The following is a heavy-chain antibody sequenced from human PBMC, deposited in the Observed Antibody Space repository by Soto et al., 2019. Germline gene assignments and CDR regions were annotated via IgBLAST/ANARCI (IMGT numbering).Heavy chain of an antibody. CDR1: GFSLSTSGMC. J-gene: IGHJ6*03. V-gene: IGHV2-70*11. D-gene: IGHD6-13*01. CDR2: IDWDDDK. CDR3: AREVRYSSSWFHFYYYMDV. Sequence: SGPTLVNPTQTLTLTCTFSGFSLSTSGMCVSWIRQPPGKALEWLARIDWDDDKYYSTSLKTRLTISTDTSKTQVVLTMTNMDPVDTATYYCAREVRYSSSWFHFYYYMDVWGKGTTVTVSS.